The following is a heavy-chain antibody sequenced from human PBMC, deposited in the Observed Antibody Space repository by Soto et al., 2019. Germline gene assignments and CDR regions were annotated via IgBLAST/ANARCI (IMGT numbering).Heavy chain of an antibody. Sequence: QVQLVQSGAEVKKPGSSVKVSCKASGGTFSSYTISWVRQAPGQGLEWMGRIIPILGIANYAQKFQGRVTITADKSTSTAYMELSSLRSADTAVYYCARGGDSSGYSSFDIWGQGTMVTVSS. V-gene: IGHV1-69*02. J-gene: IGHJ3*02. CDR1: GGTFSSYT. CDR2: IIPILGIA. CDR3: ARGGDSSGYSSFDI. D-gene: IGHD3-22*01.